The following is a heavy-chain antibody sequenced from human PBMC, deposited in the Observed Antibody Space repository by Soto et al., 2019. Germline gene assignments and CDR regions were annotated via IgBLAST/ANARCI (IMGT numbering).Heavy chain of an antibody. D-gene: IGHD6-6*01. Sequence: QVQLVQSGAEVKKPGSSVKVSCKASGGTFSSYAISWVRQAPGQGLEWMGGIIPIFGTANYAQKFQGRVTITADESTSTAYMELSSLRSEDTAVYYCARRVSRIGSSPESPYYYYGMDVWGQGTTVTVSS. CDR1: GGTFSSYA. CDR3: ARRVSRIGSSPESPYYYYGMDV. CDR2: IIPIFGTA. V-gene: IGHV1-69*01. J-gene: IGHJ6*02.